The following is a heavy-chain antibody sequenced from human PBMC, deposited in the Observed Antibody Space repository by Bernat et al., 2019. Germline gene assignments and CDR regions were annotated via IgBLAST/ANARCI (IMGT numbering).Heavy chain of an antibody. CDR3: ARETVVAATRIQTLDY. CDR1: GFTFSSYE. D-gene: IGHD2-15*01. Sequence: EVQLVESGGGLVQPGGSLRLSCAASGFTFSSYEMNWVRQAPGKGLEWVSYISSGSTIYYADSVKGRFTISRDNAKNSLYLQMNSLRAEDTAVYYCARETVVAATRIQTLDYWGQGTLVTVSS. CDR2: ISSGSTI. J-gene: IGHJ4*02. V-gene: IGHV3-48*03.